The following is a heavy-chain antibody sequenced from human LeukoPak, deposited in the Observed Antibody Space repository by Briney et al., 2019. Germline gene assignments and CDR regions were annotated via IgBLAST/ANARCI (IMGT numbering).Heavy chain of an antibody. J-gene: IGHJ4*02. CDR3: AKWSGDYPSYYLDY. CDR2: IRSDGSSK. Sequence: GGSLRLSCAASGFTFSSFGLHWVRQAPGKRLEWVALIRSDGSSKNYADSVKGRFTISRDTSKNTVHLQMNNLRAEDTAVYYCAKWSGDYPSYYLDYWGQGTLVTVSS. CDR1: GFTFSSFG. D-gene: IGHD4-17*01. V-gene: IGHV3-30*02.